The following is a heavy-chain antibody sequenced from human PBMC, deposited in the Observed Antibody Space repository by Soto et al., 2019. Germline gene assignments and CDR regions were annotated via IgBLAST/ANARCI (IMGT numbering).Heavy chain of an antibody. V-gene: IGHV4-4*02. J-gene: IGHJ5*02. D-gene: IGHD2-2*01. CDR3: ARVRQYCSGTSCYLDP. CDR1: GGSISSSNW. CDR2: IHHSGTT. Sequence: SETLSLTCAVSGGSISSSNWWHWVRQPPGKGLEWIGEIHHSGTTNYNPSLKGRVAISVDKSKNQFSLKLNSVTAADTAVYYCARVRQYCSGTSCYLDPWGQGTLVTVSS.